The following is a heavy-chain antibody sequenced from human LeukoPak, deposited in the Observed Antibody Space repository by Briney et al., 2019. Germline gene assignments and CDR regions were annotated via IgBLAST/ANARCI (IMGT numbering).Heavy chain of an antibody. D-gene: IGHD6-13*01. V-gene: IGHV4-39*01. CDR1: GGSISGTSYY. J-gene: IGHJ4*02. CDR2: IYYSGSI. CDR3: ARSMVLIAAAGKGFDY. Sequence: PSETLSLTCSVSGGSISGTSYYWDWIREPPGKRLEWIGCIYYSGSIYYNPSLKSRVTKSVDTSKNQFSLRLSSVTAADTAVYYCARSMVLIAAAGKGFDYWGQGTLVTVSS.